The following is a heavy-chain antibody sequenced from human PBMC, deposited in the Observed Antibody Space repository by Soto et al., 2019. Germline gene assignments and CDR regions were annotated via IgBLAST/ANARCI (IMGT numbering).Heavy chain of an antibody. Sequence: EVQLLESGGGLVQPGGSLRLSCAASEFTFSSYAMSWVRQAPNKGLEWVSTISGSGGTTYYADSAKGRFTISRDNSRNTLHLQMNSLRVEDMAVYYCAKTLLSTSWYGLHDYVSQGTLVTVSS. D-gene: IGHD6-13*01. CDR1: EFTFSSYA. J-gene: IGHJ4*02. V-gene: IGHV3-23*01. CDR2: ISGSGGTT. CDR3: AKTLLSTSWYGLHDY.